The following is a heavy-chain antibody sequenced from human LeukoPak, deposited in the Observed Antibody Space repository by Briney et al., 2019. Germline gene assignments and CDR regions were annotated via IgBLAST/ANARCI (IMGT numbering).Heavy chain of an antibody. D-gene: IGHD6-19*01. V-gene: IGHV3-23*01. CDR3: AKAVSSGRFWDS. J-gene: IGHJ4*02. CDR1: GFTFSSYA. CDR2: ISGSGDST. Sequence: GGSLRLSCAASGFTFSSYAMSWVRQAPGKGLEWVSSISGSGDSTYYADSVKGRFTISRDNSKSTLYLQMNSLRVEDTAVYYCAKAVSSGRFWDSWGQGTLVTVSS.